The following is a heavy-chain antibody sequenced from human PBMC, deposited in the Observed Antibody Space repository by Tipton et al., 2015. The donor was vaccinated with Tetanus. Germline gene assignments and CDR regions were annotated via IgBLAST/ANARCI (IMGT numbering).Heavy chain of an antibody. V-gene: IGHV4-30-4*01. D-gene: IGHD4-17*01. CDR1: GGSIISADHY. J-gene: IGHJ4*02. Sequence: TLSLTCTVSGGSIISADHYWSWIRRPPGKGPEWIGYVYSTATTYYNPSLKSRVTISVDTSKNQFSLKLTSVTAADTAVYYCARGEAYGDYPAMYFFDNWGQGTLLTVSS. CDR2: VYSTATT. CDR3: ARGEAYGDYPAMYFFDN.